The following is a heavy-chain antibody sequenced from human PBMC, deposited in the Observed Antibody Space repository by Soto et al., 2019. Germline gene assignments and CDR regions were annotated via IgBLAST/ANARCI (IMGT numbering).Heavy chain of an antibody. V-gene: IGHV3-30*18. Sequence: VQLVESGGGLVQPGGSLRLSCAASGFTFSSYGMHWVRQAPGKGLEWVAVISYDGSNKYYADSVKGRFTISRDNSKNTLYLQMNSLRAEDTAVYYCAKDLGFCSSTSCLVDYWGQGTLVTVSS. CDR3: AKDLGFCSSTSCLVDY. CDR2: ISYDGSNK. CDR1: GFTFSSYG. J-gene: IGHJ4*02. D-gene: IGHD2-2*01.